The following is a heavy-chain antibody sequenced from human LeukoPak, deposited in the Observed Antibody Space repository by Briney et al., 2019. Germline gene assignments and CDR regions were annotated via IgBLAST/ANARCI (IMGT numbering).Heavy chain of an antibody. CDR3: ARDGATGTARSSFFDY. CDR2: TSYDGSNK. Sequence: GGSLRLSCAASGFTFSSYAMHWVRQAPGKGPEWVAVTSYDGSNKYYADSVKSRFLISRDNSKNTLNLQMNGLRAEDTAVYYCARDGATGTARSSFFDYWGQGTLVTVSS. CDR1: GFTFSSYA. D-gene: IGHD1-1*01. V-gene: IGHV3-30-3*01. J-gene: IGHJ4*02.